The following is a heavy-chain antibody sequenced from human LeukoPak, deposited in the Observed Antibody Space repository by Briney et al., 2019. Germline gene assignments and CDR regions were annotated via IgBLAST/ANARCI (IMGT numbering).Heavy chain of an antibody. CDR1: GYTFTRYY. Sequence: ASVKVPCKASGYTFTRYYMHWVGQAPGQGLEWMGIINPSGGSTSYAQKFQGRVTMTRDTSTSTVYMELSSLRSEDTAVYYCARAGLGYCSGGSCPKHYYYYYYMDVWGKGTTVTVSS. D-gene: IGHD2-15*01. J-gene: IGHJ6*03. CDR3: ARAGLGYCSGGSCPKHYYYYYYMDV. V-gene: IGHV1-46*01. CDR2: INPSGGST.